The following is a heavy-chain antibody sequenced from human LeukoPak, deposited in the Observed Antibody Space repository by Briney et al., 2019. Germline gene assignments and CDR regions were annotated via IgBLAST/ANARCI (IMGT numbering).Heavy chain of an antibody. J-gene: IGHJ4*02. CDR1: GGSISASY. Sequence: PSETLSLTCTVSGGSISASYWSWIRQPAGKGLEWIGRIYASGSTNYNPSLQSRVTISVDKSKNHFSLNLSSVTAADTAVYYCARLSNYYDTTSGYYYSFDHWGQGTLVTVSS. CDR2: IYASGST. CDR3: ARLSNYYDTTSGYYYSFDH. V-gene: IGHV4-4*07. D-gene: IGHD3-22*01.